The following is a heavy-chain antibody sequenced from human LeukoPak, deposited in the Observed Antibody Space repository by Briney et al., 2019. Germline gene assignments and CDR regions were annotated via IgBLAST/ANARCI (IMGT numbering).Heavy chain of an antibody. CDR2: INPNSGGT. D-gene: IGHD3-22*01. J-gene: IGHJ4*02. V-gene: IGHV1-2*02. Sequence: ASVKVSCKASGYTFTGYYMHWVRQAPGQGLEWMGWINPNSGGTNYAQKFQGRVTMTRDTSISTVYMELSSLRSEDTAVYYCARRDSSGYPDYWGQGTLVTVSS. CDR3: ARRDSSGYPDY. CDR1: GYTFTGYY.